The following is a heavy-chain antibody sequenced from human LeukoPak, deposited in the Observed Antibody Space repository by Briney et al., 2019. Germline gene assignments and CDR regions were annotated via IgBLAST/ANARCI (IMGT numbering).Heavy chain of an antibody. J-gene: IGHJ3*02. CDR1: GFTFSRYA. CDR3: ARGPYDAFDI. V-gene: IGHV3-66*01. CDR2: IYSGGST. Sequence: GGSLRLSCAASGFTFSRYAMSWVRQAPGKGLEWVSVIYSGGSTSYADSVKGRFTISRDNSKNTLYLQMNSLRAEDTAVYYCARGPYDAFDIWGQGTMVTVSS.